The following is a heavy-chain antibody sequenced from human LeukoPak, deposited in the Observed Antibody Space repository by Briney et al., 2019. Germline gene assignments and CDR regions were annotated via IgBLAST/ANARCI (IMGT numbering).Heavy chain of an antibody. D-gene: IGHD2-15*01. CDR3: ARVVSTLWDY. CDR1: GFTFSTYS. Sequence: GGSLRLSCTASGFTFSTYSMNWVRQAPGKGLEWVSYISSSGSTIYYTDSVKGRFTISRDNAKNSLYLQMNSLRAEDTAVYFCARVVSTLWDYWGQGTLVTVSS. CDR2: ISSSGSTI. J-gene: IGHJ4*02. V-gene: IGHV3-48*04.